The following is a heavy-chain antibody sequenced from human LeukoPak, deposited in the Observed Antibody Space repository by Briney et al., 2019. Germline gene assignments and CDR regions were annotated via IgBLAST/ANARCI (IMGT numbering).Heavy chain of an antibody. CDR3: AREENNYDFDY. J-gene: IGHJ4*02. CDR2: INPNSGGT. V-gene: IGHV1-2*06. CDR1: GYSFTGYY. Sequence: ASVKVSCKASGYSFTGYYIHWVRQAPGQGLEWMGRINPNSGGTNHAQKFQGRVTMTRDTSISTAYMELSRLRSDDTAVYYCAREENNYDFDYWGQGTLVTVSS. D-gene: IGHD4-11*01.